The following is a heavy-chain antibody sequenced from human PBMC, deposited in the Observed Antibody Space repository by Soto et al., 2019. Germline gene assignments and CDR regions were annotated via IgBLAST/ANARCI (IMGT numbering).Heavy chain of an antibody. CDR3: ASGRGNSVAVRFDP. J-gene: IGHJ5*02. CDR1: GGSISSSNW. Sequence: SETLSLTCAVSGGSISSSNWWSWVRQPPGKGLEWIGEIYHSGSTNYNPSLKSRVTISVDKSKNQFSLKLSSLTAADTAVYYCASGRGNSVAVRFDPWGQGTLVTVSS. D-gene: IGHD4-4*01. V-gene: IGHV4-4*02. CDR2: IYHSGST.